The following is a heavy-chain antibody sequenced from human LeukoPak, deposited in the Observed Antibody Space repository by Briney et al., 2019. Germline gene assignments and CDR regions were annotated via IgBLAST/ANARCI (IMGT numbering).Heavy chain of an antibody. CDR2: IHSNGGSGGTT. J-gene: IGHJ6*03. V-gene: IGHV3-23*01. CDR1: GFTLTNYG. Sequence: PGGSLRLSCAVSGFTLTNYGMTWVRQAPGKRLEWVSAIHSNGGSGGTTFYADSVKGRFTISRDNSKNTLFLQMNSLRVEDTAVYYCASDYPLYYYYLDVWGKGTTVIVSS. CDR3: ASDYPLYYYYLDV. D-gene: IGHD4-11*01.